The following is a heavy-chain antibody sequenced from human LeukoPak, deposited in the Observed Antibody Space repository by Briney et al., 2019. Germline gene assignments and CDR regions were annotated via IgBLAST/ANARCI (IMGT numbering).Heavy chain of an antibody. J-gene: IGHJ5*02. D-gene: IGHD3-16*01. CDR3: AKFGGFFGDVEDWFDP. Sequence: GGSLRLSCAASGFTFSSYGMHWVRQAPGKGLEWVAVIWYDGSNKYYADSVKGRFTISRDNSKNTLYLQMISLRAEDTAVYYCAKFGGFFGDVEDWFDPWGQGTLVTVSS. CDR2: IWYDGSNK. V-gene: IGHV3-33*06. CDR1: GFTFSSYG.